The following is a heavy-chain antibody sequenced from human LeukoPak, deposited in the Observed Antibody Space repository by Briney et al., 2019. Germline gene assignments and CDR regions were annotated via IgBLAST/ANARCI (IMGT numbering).Heavy chain of an antibody. CDR2: IYPGDSDT. CDR3: ARQYCSGGSCHFDY. Sequence: GESLKISCKGSGYSFTNYWIAWVRQMPGKSLEWMGIIYPGDSDTRYSPSFQGQVTISADKSISTAYLQWSSLKASDTAMYYCARQYCSGGSCHFDYWGQGTLVTVSS. CDR1: GYSFTNYW. D-gene: IGHD2-15*01. J-gene: IGHJ4*02. V-gene: IGHV5-51*01.